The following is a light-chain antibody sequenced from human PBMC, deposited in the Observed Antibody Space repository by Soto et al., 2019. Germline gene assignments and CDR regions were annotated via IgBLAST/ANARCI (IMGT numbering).Light chain of an antibody. CDR1: QSLRSSF. V-gene: IGKV3-20*01. CDR3: QQYDISPVT. CDR2: GAS. Sequence: EIVLTQSPGTLSLSPGERATLSCRASQSLRSSFLAWYQHKPGQAPRVLIYGASSRATGIPDRFSGSGSGTDFTLSISRLEPEDFAVYYCQQYDISPVTFGGGTKVEIK. J-gene: IGKJ4*01.